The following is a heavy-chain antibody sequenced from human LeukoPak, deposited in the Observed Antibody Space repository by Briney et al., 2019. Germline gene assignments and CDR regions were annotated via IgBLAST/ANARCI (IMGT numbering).Heavy chain of an antibody. V-gene: IGHV1-18*01. J-gene: IGHJ3*02. CDR1: GYTSTSYG. CDR3: ARVRGDYGRAFDI. Sequence: ASVKVSCKASGYTSTSYGISWVRQAPGQGLEWMGWISGYNGNTNYAQKLQGRVTMTTDTSTSTAYMELRGLRPDDTAVYYCARVRGDYGRAFDIWGRGTKVTVSS. CDR2: ISGYNGNT. D-gene: IGHD2-21*02.